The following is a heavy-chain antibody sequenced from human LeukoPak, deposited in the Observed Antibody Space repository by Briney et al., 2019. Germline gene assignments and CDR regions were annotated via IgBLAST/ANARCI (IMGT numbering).Heavy chain of an antibody. CDR2: FDPEDGET. CDR3: ARDGGSYWNYYYYYMDV. CDR1: GYTLTELS. D-gene: IGHD1-26*01. V-gene: IGHV1-24*01. J-gene: IGHJ6*03. Sequence: ASVKVSCKVSGYTLTELSMHWVRQAPGKGLEWMGGFDPEDGETIYAQKFQGRVTMTEDTSTDTAYMELSSLRSEDTAVYYCARDGGSYWNYYYYYMDVWGKGTTVTVSS.